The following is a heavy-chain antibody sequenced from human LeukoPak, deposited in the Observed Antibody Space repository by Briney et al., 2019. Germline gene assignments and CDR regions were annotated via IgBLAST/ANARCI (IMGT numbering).Heavy chain of an antibody. V-gene: IGHV1-2*02. CDR2: INPNSGGT. D-gene: IGHD2-2*01. CDR3: AREDIVVVPAGRGDYFDY. Sequence: GASVKVSCKASGYTFTGYYMHWVRQAPGQGLEWMGWINPNSGGTNYAQKFQGRVTMTRDTSISTAYMELSRLRSDDTAVYYCAREDIVVVPAGRGDYFDYWGQGTLVTVSS. CDR1: GYTFTGYY. J-gene: IGHJ4*02.